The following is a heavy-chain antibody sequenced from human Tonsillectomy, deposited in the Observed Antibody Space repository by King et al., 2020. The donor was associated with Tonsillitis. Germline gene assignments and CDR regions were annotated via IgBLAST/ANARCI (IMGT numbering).Heavy chain of an antibody. Sequence: VQLQESGPGLVKPSETLSLTCTVSGGYIRTYYWGWIRQAPGKGLEWIGYIYYSGSTNYNPSLQSRVTVSVDTSKNQFSLKLSSVTAADTAVYYCARGLGHWNDVDKFDYWGQGILVTVSS. J-gene: IGHJ4*02. CDR3: ARGLGHWNDVDKFDY. V-gene: IGHV4-59*01. CDR2: IYYSGST. CDR1: GGYIRTYY. D-gene: IGHD1-1*01.